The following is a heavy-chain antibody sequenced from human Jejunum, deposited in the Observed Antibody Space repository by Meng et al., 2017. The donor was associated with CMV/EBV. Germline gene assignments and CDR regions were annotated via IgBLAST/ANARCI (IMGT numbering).Heavy chain of an antibody. J-gene: IGHJ4*02. D-gene: IGHD3-16*02. CDR2: ISGGGGDT. CDR1: GFTFAGDG. Sequence: CAGSGFTFAGDGVGLVRQAPGEGLGWVSGISGGGGDTYYAGTMKGRFTMSRDNSKNTLHLQMNSLRADDTAVYYCAKDRRTLSSFDYWGQGTLVTVSS. CDR3: AKDRRTLSSFDY. V-gene: IGHV3-23*01.